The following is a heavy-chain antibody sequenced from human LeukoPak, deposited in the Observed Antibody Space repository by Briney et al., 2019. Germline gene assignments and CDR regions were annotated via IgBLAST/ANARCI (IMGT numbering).Heavy chain of an antibody. V-gene: IGHV5-51*01. Sequence: GESLKISCQGSGYNFTTYWIGWVRQMPGKGLEWMGIIYPGDSNTRYSPSFQGQVTISADKSISTAYLQWGSLKASDSAMYYCAIQHIVVVTAIPDAFHIWGQGTMVLVSS. CDR2: IYPGDSNT. J-gene: IGHJ3*02. CDR3: AIQHIVVVTAIPDAFHI. CDR1: GYNFTTYW. D-gene: IGHD2-21*02.